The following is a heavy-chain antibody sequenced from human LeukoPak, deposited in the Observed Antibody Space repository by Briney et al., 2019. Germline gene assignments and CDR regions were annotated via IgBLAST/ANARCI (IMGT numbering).Heavy chain of an antibody. CDR3: ARESRFLEWFSLY. CDR1: GFTFDDYA. D-gene: IGHD3-3*01. V-gene: IGHV3-9*01. Sequence: PSGRSLRLSCAASGFTFDDYAMHWVRQAPGKGLEWVSGISWNSGSIGYADSVKGRFTISRDNAKNSLYLQMNSLRAEDTAVYYCARESRFLEWFSLYWGQGTLVTVSS. J-gene: IGHJ4*02. CDR2: ISWNSGSI.